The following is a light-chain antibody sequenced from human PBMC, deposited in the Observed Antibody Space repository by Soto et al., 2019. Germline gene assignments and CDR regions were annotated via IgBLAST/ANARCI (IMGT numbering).Light chain of an antibody. CDR2: DVS. Sequence: QSALTQPRSVSGSPGQSVTISCSGTSSDVGGYKSVSWYQQHPGEAPKLMIYDVSERPSGVPDRFSGSKSGNTASLTISGLQTEDEADYYCCSYAVSFVVFGGGTKVTVL. J-gene: IGLJ2*01. CDR3: CSYAVSFVV. CDR1: SSDVGGYKS. V-gene: IGLV2-11*01.